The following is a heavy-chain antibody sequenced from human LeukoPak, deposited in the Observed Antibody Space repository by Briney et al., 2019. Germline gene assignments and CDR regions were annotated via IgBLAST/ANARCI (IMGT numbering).Heavy chain of an antibody. V-gene: IGHV3-9*01. D-gene: IGHD6-19*01. CDR2: ISWNSGSI. J-gene: IGHJ4*02. CDR3: ARFETVAAIPFEY. CDR1: GFTFDDYA. Sequence: GGSLRLSCAASGFTFDDYAMHWVRQAPGKGLEWVSGISWNSGSIGYADSVKGRFTISGDNAKNSLYLQMNSLRVEDTAVYYCARFETVAAIPFEYWGQGALVTVSS.